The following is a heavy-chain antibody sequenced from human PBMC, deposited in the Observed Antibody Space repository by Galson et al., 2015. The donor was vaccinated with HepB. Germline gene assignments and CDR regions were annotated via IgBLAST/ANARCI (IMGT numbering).Heavy chain of an antibody. Sequence: SLRLSCAASTFIFSTYSMNWVRQAPEKGLEWVSYISSSSTTIYYADSVKGRFTISRDNAKNSLYLQMNSLRPEDTAIYFCVFLRGNDLKPLDSWGQGTLVTVSS. CDR1: TFIFSTYS. V-gene: IGHV3-48*04. J-gene: IGHJ4*02. CDR2: ISSSSTTI. CDR3: VFLRGNDLKPLDS. D-gene: IGHD5-12*01.